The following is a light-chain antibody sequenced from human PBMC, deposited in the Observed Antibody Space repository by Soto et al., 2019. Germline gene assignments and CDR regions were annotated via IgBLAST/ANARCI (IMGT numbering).Light chain of an antibody. CDR2: DVG. Sequence: QSALTQPRSVSGSPGQSVTISCTGTSSDVVGYNYVSWYQQHPGKAPKLMIYDVGKRPSGVPDRFSGSKSGNTASLTISGLQAEDEADYYCCSYAGSYTYVFGTRTKLTVL. CDR1: SSDVVGYNY. J-gene: IGLJ1*01. V-gene: IGLV2-11*01. CDR3: CSYAGSYTYV.